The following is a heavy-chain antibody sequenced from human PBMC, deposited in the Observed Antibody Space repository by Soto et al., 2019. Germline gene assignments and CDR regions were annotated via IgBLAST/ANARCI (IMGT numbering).Heavy chain of an antibody. CDR2: INHSGST. D-gene: IGHD3-16*01. V-gene: IGHV4-34*01. Sequence: SETLSLTCAVYGGSFSGYYWSWIRQPPGKGLEWIGEINHSGSTNYNPSLKSRVTISVDTSKNQFSLKLSSVTAADTAVYYCAGVVWFRGMDVWGQGTPVTVSS. J-gene: IGHJ6*02. CDR3: AGVVWFRGMDV. CDR1: GGSFSGYY.